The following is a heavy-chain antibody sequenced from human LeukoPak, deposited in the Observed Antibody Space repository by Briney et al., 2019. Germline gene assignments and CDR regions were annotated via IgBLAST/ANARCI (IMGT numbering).Heavy chain of an antibody. Sequence: SQTLSLTCTVSGGSISSGGYYWSWLRQHPGKGLERIGYMYYSGSTYYNPSLKSRVTISVDTSKNQFSLKLSSVTAADTAVYYCARALGATMVRGVIGKLNWFDPWGQGTLVTVSS. J-gene: IGHJ5*02. CDR2: MYYSGST. CDR1: GGSISSGGYY. CDR3: ARALGATMVRGVIGKLNWFDP. V-gene: IGHV4-31*03. D-gene: IGHD3-10*01.